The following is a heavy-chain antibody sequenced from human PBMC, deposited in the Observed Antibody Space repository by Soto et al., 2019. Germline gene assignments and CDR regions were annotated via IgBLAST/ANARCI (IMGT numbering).Heavy chain of an antibody. CDR2: IYYSGST. Sequence: SETLSLTCTVSGGSISSYYWSWIRQPPGKGLEWIGYIYYSGSTNYNPSLKSRVTISVDTSKNQFSLKLSSVTAADTAVYYCARHIVTGGYYNSSGYWLDPWGQGTLVTVSS. J-gene: IGHJ5*02. CDR3: ARHIVTGGYYNSSGYWLDP. V-gene: IGHV4-59*08. D-gene: IGHD3-22*01. CDR1: GGSISSYY.